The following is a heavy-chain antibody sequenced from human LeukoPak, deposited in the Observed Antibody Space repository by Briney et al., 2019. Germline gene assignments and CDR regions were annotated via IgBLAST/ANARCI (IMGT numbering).Heavy chain of an antibody. CDR2: IYHSGTT. Sequence: SETLSLTCTVSGYSISSGYYWGWIRPPPGKGLEWIGSIYHSGTTYYNPSLKRRVTISVDTSKTQFSLKLSSVTAADTAVYYCARDATTSFEGYWGQGTLVTVSS. D-gene: IGHD3-3*01. CDR3: ARDATTSFEGY. V-gene: IGHV4-38-2*02. CDR1: GYSISSGYY. J-gene: IGHJ4*02.